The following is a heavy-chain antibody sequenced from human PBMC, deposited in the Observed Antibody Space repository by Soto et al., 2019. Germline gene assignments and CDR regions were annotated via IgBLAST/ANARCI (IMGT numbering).Heavy chain of an antibody. CDR2: ISWNSGSI. CDR3: AKGTEQLVLDPFDY. CDR1: GFTFDDYA. V-gene: IGHV3-9*01. J-gene: IGHJ4*02. D-gene: IGHD6-6*01. Sequence: GGSLRLSCAASGFTFDDYAMHWVRQAPGKGLEWVSGISWNSGSIGYADSVKGRFTISRDNAKNSLYLQMNSLRAEDTALYYCAKGTEQLVLDPFDYWGQGTLVTVSS.